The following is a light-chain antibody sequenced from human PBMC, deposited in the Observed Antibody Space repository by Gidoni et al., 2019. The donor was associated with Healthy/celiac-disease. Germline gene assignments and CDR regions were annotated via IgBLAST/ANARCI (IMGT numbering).Light chain of an antibody. CDR2: SNN. CDR1: SSTIGSNT. CDR3: AAWDDSLNGKV. V-gene: IGLV1-44*01. J-gene: IGLJ3*02. Sequence: QSVLTQPPSPSVTPGHRVTISCSGSSSTIGSNTVNWYQQLPGTAPKLLIYSNNQRTSGGPDRFSGSKSGTSASLAISGLQSEDEADYYCAAWDDSLNGKVFGGGTKLTVL.